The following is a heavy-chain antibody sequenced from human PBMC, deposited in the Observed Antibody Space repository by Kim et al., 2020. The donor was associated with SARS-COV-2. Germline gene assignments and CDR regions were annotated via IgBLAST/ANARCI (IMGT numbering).Heavy chain of an antibody. D-gene: IGHD3-9*01. CDR3: ARVRRSILTGYYAFDY. Sequence: SVKGRFTISRDNAKNSLYLQMNSLRAEDTAVYYCARVRRSILTGYYAFDYWGQGTLVTVSS. V-gene: IGHV3-21*01. J-gene: IGHJ4*02.